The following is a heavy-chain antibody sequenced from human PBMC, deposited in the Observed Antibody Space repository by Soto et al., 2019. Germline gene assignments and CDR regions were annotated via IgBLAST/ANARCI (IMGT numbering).Heavy chain of an antibody. CDR1: GGIFSTYA. Sequence: QVQLVQSGAEVKKPGSSVKVSCKASGGIFSTYAISWLRQAPGQGLEWMGGIIPIFGTPNYAQRFQGRVTITADESTSTAYMELSRLRSEDTAVYYCARDRHDYGSGNYYNRIDFWGQGTLVTVSS. CDR3: ARDRHDYGSGNYYNRIDF. V-gene: IGHV1-69*01. CDR2: IIPIFGTP. J-gene: IGHJ4*02. D-gene: IGHD3-10*01.